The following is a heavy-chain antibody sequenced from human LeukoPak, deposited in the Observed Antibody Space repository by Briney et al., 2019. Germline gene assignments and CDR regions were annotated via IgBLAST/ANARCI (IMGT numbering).Heavy chain of an antibody. V-gene: IGHV3-74*01. CDR3: GRGGLTGQMAAFDY. J-gene: IGHJ4*02. D-gene: IGHD3-9*01. Sequence: QPGGSLRLSCAASGFTFSSYWMHWVRQAPGKGLEWVSRINSDGGSTTYADSVKGRFTISRDNDKNTMYLQMSSLRADDSAVYYCGRGGLTGQMAAFDYWGQGALVTVST. CDR1: GFTFSSYW. CDR2: INSDGGST.